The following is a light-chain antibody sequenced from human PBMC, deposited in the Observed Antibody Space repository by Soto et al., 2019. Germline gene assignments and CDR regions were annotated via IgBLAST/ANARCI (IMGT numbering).Light chain of an antibody. Sequence: EVVLTQSPYTRSLPPGERXNLSCRASHSVTRYVAWYQQKPGQAPRLLISDASGRATGIPDRFSGGGSGTDFILTISRLEPEDFAVYYCQQFSSYPLTFGGGTKVDIK. CDR1: HSVTRY. CDR2: DAS. J-gene: IGKJ4*01. V-gene: IGKV3-20*01. CDR3: QQFSSYPLT.